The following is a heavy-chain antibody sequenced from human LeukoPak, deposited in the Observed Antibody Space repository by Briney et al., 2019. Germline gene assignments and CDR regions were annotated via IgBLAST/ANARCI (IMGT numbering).Heavy chain of an antibody. V-gene: IGHV4-59*08. Sequence: SETLSLTCTVSGGSISSYYWSWIRQPPGKGLEWIGYIYYSGSTNYNPSLKSRVTISVDTSKNQFSLKLSSVTAADTAVYYCASTYCSGGSCYYGYWGQGTLVTASS. CDR3: ASTYCSGGSCYYGY. CDR1: GGSISSYY. D-gene: IGHD2-15*01. J-gene: IGHJ4*02. CDR2: IYYSGST.